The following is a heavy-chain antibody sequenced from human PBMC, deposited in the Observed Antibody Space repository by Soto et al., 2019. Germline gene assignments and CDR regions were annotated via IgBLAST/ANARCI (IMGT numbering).Heavy chain of an antibody. CDR3: VRGRSYSVYDF. CDR2: IYPSGST. CDR1: GGSISGHS. J-gene: IGHJ4*02. V-gene: IGHV4-4*07. Sequence: SEALSRTCADPGGSISGHSWVWIRQPAGKGLEWIGHIYPSGSTSYNPSLRSRVTMSLDTSTNKIFLNLTSVTAADTAVFYCVRGRSYSVYDFWGPGTLVTVSS. D-gene: IGHD5-12*01.